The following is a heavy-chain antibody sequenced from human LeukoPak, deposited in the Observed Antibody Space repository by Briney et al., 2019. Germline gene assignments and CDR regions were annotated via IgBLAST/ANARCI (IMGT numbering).Heavy chain of an antibody. CDR3: ASDPLLDLKENYYYYYMDV. J-gene: IGHJ6*03. Sequence: ASVKVSCKASGYTFTGYYMHWVRQAPGQGLEWMGGIIPIFGTANYAQKFQGRVTITADESTSTAYMELSSLRSEDTAVYYCASDPLLDLKENYYYYYMDVWGKGTTVTISS. CDR2: IIPIFGTA. V-gene: IGHV1-69*13. D-gene: IGHD2-15*01. CDR1: GYTFTGYY.